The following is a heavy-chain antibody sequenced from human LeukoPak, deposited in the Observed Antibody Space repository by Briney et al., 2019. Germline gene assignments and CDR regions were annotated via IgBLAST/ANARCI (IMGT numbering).Heavy chain of an antibody. Sequence: SETPSFTCTVSGGSISSSSYYWGWIRQPPGKGLEWIGTIYYSGTTYYNPSLKSRVTIFVDTSKNQFSLKLSSVTAADTSMFYCARLAGRSSREFDSWGQGTLVTVSS. V-gene: IGHV4-39*01. CDR1: GGSISSSSYY. J-gene: IGHJ4*02. CDR2: IYYSGTT. CDR3: ARLAGRSSREFDS. D-gene: IGHD6-6*01.